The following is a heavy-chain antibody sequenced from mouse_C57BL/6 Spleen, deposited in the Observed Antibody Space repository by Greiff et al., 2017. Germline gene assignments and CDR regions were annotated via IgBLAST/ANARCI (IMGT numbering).Heavy chain of an antibody. J-gene: IGHJ1*03. Sequence: EVHLVESGGGLVKPGGSLKLSCAASGFTFSSYTMSWVRQTPEKRLEWVATISGGGGNTYYPDSVKGRFTISRDNAKNTLYLQMSSLRSEDTALYYCARPLLGYFDVWGTGTTVTVSS. V-gene: IGHV5-9*01. CDR1: GFTFSSYT. CDR2: ISGGGGNT. D-gene: IGHD2-10*01. CDR3: ARPLLGYFDV.